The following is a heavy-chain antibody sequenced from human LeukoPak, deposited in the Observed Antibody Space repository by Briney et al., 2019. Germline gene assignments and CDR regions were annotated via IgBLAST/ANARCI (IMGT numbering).Heavy chain of an antibody. CDR3: TRDKRNYGSGSYFGGASYYYYYYMDV. V-gene: IGHV3-49*04. CDR1: GFTFGDHA. CDR2: IRSTAYGGTT. Sequence: GGSLRLSCTASGFTFGDHAMSWARQAPGKGQEWVGFIRSTAYGGTTEYAASVKDRSTISRDDSKSIAYLKMNSLKTEDTAVYYCTRDKRNYGSGSYFGGASYYYYYYMDVWGKGTTVTVSS. J-gene: IGHJ6*03. D-gene: IGHD3-10*01.